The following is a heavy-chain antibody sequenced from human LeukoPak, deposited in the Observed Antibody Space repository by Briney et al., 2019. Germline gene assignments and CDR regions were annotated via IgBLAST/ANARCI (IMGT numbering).Heavy chain of an antibody. Sequence: GGSLRLSCAASGFPFSSYGMHWVRQAPGKGLEWVAVIWYDGSNKYYADSVKGRFTISRDNSKNTLYLQMNSLRAEDTAVYYCARDGYSSGSDYWGQGTLVTVSS. J-gene: IGHJ4*02. CDR3: ARDGYSSGSDY. CDR2: IWYDGSNK. V-gene: IGHV3-33*01. D-gene: IGHD6-19*01. CDR1: GFPFSSYG.